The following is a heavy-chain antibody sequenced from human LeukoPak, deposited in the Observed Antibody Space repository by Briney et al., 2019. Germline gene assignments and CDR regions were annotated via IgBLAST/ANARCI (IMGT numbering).Heavy chain of an antibody. CDR2: ISSSSSTI. V-gene: IGHV3-48*01. D-gene: IGHD2-2*02. Sequence: PGGSLRLSCAASGFTFSTDSMNWVRQAPGKGLEWVSYISSSSSTIYYADSVKGRFTISRDNAKNSLYLQMNSLRAEDTAVYYCAREMAYTCDYWGQGTLVTVSS. CDR1: GFTFSTDS. J-gene: IGHJ4*02. CDR3: AREMAYTCDY.